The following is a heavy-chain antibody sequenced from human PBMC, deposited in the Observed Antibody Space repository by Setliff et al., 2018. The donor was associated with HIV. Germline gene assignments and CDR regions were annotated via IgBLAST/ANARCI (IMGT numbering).Heavy chain of an antibody. CDR2: TRNKANGYIT. J-gene: IGHJ4*02. CDR3: VRAAAGLDI. V-gene: IGHV3-72*01. Sequence: LRLSCAVSGFTLSDCYMNWVSQAPGKGLDWVGRTRNKANGYITEYGASVQGRFTISRDNSKDSLSLQMNNLKAEDTAVYYCVRAAAGLDIWSQGIRVTVSS. CDR1: GFTLSDCY.